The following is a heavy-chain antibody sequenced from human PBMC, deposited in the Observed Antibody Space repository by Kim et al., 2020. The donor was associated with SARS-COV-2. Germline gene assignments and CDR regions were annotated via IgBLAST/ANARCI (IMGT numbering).Heavy chain of an antibody. J-gene: IGHJ5*01. CDR1: GFTFSSFG. V-gene: IGHV3-30*18. CDR3: AKDLGQDPRRGHLGNWLDS. CDR2: ISYDGTNK. Sequence: GGSLRLSCVASGFTFSSFGMHWVRQAPGRRLEWVAVISYDGTNKYYADSVKGRFTISRDSSKNMLYLQMNSLRGEDSALYSCAKDLGQDPRRGHLGNWLDSWGQGTLVTVSS.